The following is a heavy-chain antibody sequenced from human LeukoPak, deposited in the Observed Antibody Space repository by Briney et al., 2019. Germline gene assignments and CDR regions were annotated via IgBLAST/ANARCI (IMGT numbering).Heavy chain of an antibody. J-gene: IGHJ4*02. D-gene: IGHD1-26*01. CDR2: ISGSGGST. Sequence: GGSLRLSCAASGFTFSGYAISWVRQAPGKGLEWVSAISGSGGSTYYAGAVKGRFTVSRDNSKSTLYLQMNTLRAEDTAVYYCAKASGYSGSYYFDSWGQGTLVTVSS. CDR1: GFTFSGYA. V-gene: IGHV3-23*01. CDR3: AKASGYSGSYYFDS.